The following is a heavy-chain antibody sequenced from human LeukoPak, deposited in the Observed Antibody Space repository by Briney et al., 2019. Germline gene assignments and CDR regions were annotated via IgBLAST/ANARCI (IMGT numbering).Heavy chain of an antibody. CDR2: IRSKTYGGTT. D-gene: IGHD2-15*01. J-gene: IGHJ4*02. CDR1: GFTFGDHA. Sequence: PGRSLRLSCTVSGFTFGDHAVSWVRQAPGKGLEWVGFIRSKTYGGTTEYAASVKGRFIISRDDSKNTLYLQMNSLKTEDTAVYYCTTAVWVVVAAINFDYWGQGTLVTVSS. V-gene: IGHV3-49*04. CDR3: TTAVWVVVAAINFDY.